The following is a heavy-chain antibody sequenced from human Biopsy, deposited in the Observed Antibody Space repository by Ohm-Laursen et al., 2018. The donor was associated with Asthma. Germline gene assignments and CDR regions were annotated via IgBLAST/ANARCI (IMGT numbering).Heavy chain of an antibody. Sequence: SLRLSCSAFGFTFGDYWMSWVRQVPGKGLEWVANIKHDGSEKNHVDSLKGRFTIPRDNAKNSLYLQMNSLRVEDTAVYYCARTFHFWSPYHAEHYQLWGQGTLVTVSS. CDR1: GFTFGDYW. D-gene: IGHD3-3*02. CDR2: IKHDGSEK. CDR3: ARTFHFWSPYHAEHYQL. V-gene: IGHV3-7*01. J-gene: IGHJ1*01.